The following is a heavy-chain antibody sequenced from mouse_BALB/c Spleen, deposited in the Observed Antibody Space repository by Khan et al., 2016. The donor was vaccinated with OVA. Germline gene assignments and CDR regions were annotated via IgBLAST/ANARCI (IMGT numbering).Heavy chain of an antibody. J-gene: IGHJ3*01. Sequence: VQLKESGPELMKPGASVNISCKASGYSFTSYYIHWVRQSHRKSLEWIGYIDPFNGGTDYNQKFKGKATLTVDKSSSTAYMHLSSLTSEDSAFYYCARGAFGYWGQGTLVTVSA. V-gene: IGHV1S135*01. CDR2: IDPFNGGT. CDR1: GYSFTSYY. CDR3: ARGAFGY.